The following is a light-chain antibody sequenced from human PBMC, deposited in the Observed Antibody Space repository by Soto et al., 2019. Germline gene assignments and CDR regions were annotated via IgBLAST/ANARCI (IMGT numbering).Light chain of an antibody. CDR1: QSVGRN. CDR3: QQYNKWPYT. V-gene: IGKV3-15*01. CDR2: GTS. Sequence: EIVMTQSPVALSVSPGESAALSCRASQSVGRNFAWYQHRPCQAPRVLIYGTSTRATGVPARFSGSGCGTDFTLTIRSLQSEDFGIYYSQQYNKWPYTSGQGTRLEIK. J-gene: IGKJ2*01.